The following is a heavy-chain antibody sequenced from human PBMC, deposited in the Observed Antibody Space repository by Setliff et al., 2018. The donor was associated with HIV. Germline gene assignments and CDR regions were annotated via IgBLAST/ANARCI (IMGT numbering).Heavy chain of an antibody. D-gene: IGHD3-10*01. V-gene: IGHV1-3*01. J-gene: IGHJ4*02. CDR2: INAGNGDT. Sequence: ASVKVSCKASGYTFTSFAIHWVRQAPGHGLEWMGWINAGNGDTEYSQKFQGRVTIDRDTSATTAYMELRSLRSEDTAVYYCARDGWELDRGRADYFDYWGQGALVTISS. CDR1: GYTFTSFA. CDR3: ARDGWELDRGRADYFDY.